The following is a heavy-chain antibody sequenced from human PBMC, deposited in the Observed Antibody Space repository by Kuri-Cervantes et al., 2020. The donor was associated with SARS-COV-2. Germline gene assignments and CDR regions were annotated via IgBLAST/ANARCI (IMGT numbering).Heavy chain of an antibody. CDR2: ISYDGSNK. D-gene: IGHD2-2*02. Sequence: GGSLRLSCAASGFTFSSYAMHWVRQAPGKGLEWVAVISYDGSNKYYADSVKGRFTISRDDSKNTLYLQMNSLRAEDTAVYYCARPPPGYCSSTSCYTGGDFDLWGRGTLVTVSS. CDR3: ARPPPGYCSSTSCYTGGDFDL. J-gene: IGHJ2*01. V-gene: IGHV3-30-3*01. CDR1: GFTFSSYA.